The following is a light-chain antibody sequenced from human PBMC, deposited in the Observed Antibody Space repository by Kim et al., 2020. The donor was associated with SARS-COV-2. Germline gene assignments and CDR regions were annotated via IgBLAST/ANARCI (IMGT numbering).Light chain of an antibody. CDR1: KLGDKY. J-gene: IGLJ7*01. CDR3: QAWDSSTASAV. V-gene: IGLV3-1*01. CDR2: QDS. Sequence: SYELTQPPSVSVSPGQTASITCSGDKLGDKYACWYQQKPGQSPVLVIYQDSKRPSGIPERFSGSNSGNTATLTISGTQAMDEADYYCQAWDSSTASAVFGGGTQLTV.